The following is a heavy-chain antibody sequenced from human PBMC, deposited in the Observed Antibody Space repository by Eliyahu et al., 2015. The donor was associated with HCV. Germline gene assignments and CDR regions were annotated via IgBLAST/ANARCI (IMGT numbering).Heavy chain of an antibody. CDR3: AKEVLRDGYNFWYFDY. V-gene: IGHV3-43*02. J-gene: IGHJ4*02. Sequence: EVQLVESGGGVVQPGGSLRLSCAASGFPFDXYAMHWVRQAPGEGSGGVSLISGDGGSTYYADSVKGRFTISRDNSKNSLYLQMNSLRTEDTALYYCAKEVLRDGYNFWYFDYWGQGTLVTVSS. CDR1: GFPFDXYA. CDR2: ISGDGGST. D-gene: IGHD5-24*01.